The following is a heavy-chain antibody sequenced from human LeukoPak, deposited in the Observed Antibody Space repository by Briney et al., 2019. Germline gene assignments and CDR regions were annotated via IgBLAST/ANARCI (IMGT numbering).Heavy chain of an antibody. D-gene: IGHD4-23*01. Sequence: GGSLRLSCAASGFTFSDYYMSWIRQAPGKGLEWVSFITTTSSTIYYADSVKGRFTISRDNAKNSLFLQMNSLRDDDTAVYYCARDRYGGSFDYWGQGTPVTVSS. V-gene: IGHV3-11*04. CDR3: ARDRYGGSFDY. J-gene: IGHJ4*02. CDR1: GFTFSDYY. CDR2: ITTTSSTI.